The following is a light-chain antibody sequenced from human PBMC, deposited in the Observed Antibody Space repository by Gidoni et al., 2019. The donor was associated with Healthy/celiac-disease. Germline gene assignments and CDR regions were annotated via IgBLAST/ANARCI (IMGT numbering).Light chain of an antibody. Sequence: YVLTPPPSVSVAPGQTARITCGGNNIGSKSVHWYQQKPGQAPVLVVYEDSDRPAGIPERFSGSNSGNTATLTISRVEAGDEADYYCQVWDSSSDHVVCGGGTKLTVL. CDR3: QVWDSSSDHVV. CDR2: EDS. J-gene: IGLJ2*01. V-gene: IGLV3-21*02. CDR1: NIGSKS.